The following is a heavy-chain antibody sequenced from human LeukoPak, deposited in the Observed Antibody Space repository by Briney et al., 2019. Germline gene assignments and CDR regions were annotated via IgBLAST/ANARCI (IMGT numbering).Heavy chain of an antibody. CDR1: GFSFSNYY. CDR3: AREGDGSRYYFDY. CDR2: INGRGGII. D-gene: IGHD4-17*01. Sequence: GGSLRLSCKASGFSFSNYYMNWVRQAPGKGLEWLSHINGRGGIINYADSVKGRFTISRDNARNSLDLHMSSLGAEDTAVYYCAREGDGSRYYFDYRGQGILVTVSS. V-gene: IGHV3-48*04. J-gene: IGHJ4*02.